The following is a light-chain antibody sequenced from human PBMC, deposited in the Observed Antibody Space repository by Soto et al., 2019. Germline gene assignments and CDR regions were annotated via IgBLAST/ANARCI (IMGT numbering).Light chain of an antibody. Sequence: ETVLTQSPGTVSLSPGERATLSCRASESIRSNYLAWYRQTPGQAPRLLIFGASKRASGIADRFSGSGSGTDFTLIISRLEPEDFALYYCQQYGSSPWTFGQGTKVEIK. V-gene: IGKV3-20*01. J-gene: IGKJ1*01. CDR3: QQYGSSPWT. CDR1: ESIRSNY. CDR2: GAS.